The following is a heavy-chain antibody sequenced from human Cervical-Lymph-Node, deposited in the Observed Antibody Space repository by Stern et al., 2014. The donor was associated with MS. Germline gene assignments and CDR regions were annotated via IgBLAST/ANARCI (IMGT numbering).Heavy chain of an antibody. CDR1: GFDFSIYW. CDR3: VRSDWFDP. Sequence: EVQLVQSGGGSVQPGGSLRLSCAASGFDFSIYWMHWVRQAPGKGLEWVSRINGDGSTTSHADSVKGRFTISRDNAKKTIYLQMNSLRVEDTAVYYCVRSDWFDPWGRGTLVTVSS. CDR2: INGDGSTT. V-gene: IGHV3-74*01. J-gene: IGHJ5*02.